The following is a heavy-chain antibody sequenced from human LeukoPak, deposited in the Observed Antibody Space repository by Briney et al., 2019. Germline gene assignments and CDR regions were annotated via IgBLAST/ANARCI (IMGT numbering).Heavy chain of an antibody. Sequence: ASVKVSCKASGYTFTGDYMHWVRQAPGQGLEWMGWINPNSGGTNYAQKFQGRVTMTRDTSISTAYMELSRLRSDDTAVYYCASSIAVAAPTDYWGQGTLVTVSS. CDR1: GYTFTGDY. CDR3: ASSIAVAAPTDY. V-gene: IGHV1-2*02. D-gene: IGHD6-19*01. J-gene: IGHJ4*02. CDR2: INPNSGGT.